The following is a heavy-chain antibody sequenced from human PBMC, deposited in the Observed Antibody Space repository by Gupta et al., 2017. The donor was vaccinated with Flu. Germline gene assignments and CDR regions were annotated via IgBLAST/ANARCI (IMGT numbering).Heavy chain of an antibody. CDR2: IISSSSTI. D-gene: IGHD3-22*01. V-gene: IGHV3-48*02. CDR1: GFTFSSYS. CDR3: ARIGGVVVKVFGMDV. Sequence: EVQLVASGGGLVQSGGSLRLSCAASGFTFSSYSMNWVSQAPGKGLEWVSYIISSSSTIYYADSVKGRFTISRDNAKNSLYLQMNSLRDEDTAVYYCARIGGVVVKVFGMDVWGQGSTVSVSS. J-gene: IGHJ6*02.